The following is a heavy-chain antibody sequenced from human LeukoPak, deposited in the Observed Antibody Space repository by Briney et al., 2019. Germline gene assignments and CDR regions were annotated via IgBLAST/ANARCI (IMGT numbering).Heavy chain of an antibody. J-gene: IGHJ4*02. CDR2: ISYDGSNK. CDR1: GFTFNDYG. V-gene: IGHV3-30*03. Sequence: GGSLRLSCAASGFTFNDYGMHWVRQAPGKGLEWVAVISYDGSNKYYTDSVKGRFTISRDNSKSTLYLQMNSLRAEDTAVYYCARAEGYGGELDSWGQGTLVTVSS. CDR3: ARAEGYGGELDS. D-gene: IGHD4-23*01.